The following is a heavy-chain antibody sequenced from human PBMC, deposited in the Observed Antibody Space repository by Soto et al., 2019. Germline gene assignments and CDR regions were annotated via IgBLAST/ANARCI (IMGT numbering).Heavy chain of an antibody. CDR3: ARSGRNAYYNMDV. J-gene: IGHJ6*02. Sequence: XESLKTSWKGCGYSVTTFWIGWVRQMPGKGLEWMGVIYPGDSDTRYSPSFQGQVILSADKSISTAYLQWTILKASDTAIYYCARSGRNAYYNMDVWGQGTTVTVSS. D-gene: IGHD1-26*01. CDR1: GYSVTTFW. V-gene: IGHV5-51*01. CDR2: IYPGDSDT.